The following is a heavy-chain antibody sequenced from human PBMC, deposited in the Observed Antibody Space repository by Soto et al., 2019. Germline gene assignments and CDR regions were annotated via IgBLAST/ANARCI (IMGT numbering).Heavy chain of an antibody. CDR1: GFTFSSYV. CDR2: ISYDGSNK. V-gene: IGHV3-30*18. D-gene: IGHD2-15*01. J-gene: IGHJ4*02. CDR3: AKDHEGVVVVAAKGLLDY. Sequence: GESLKISCAASGFTFSSYVMHWVRQAPVKGLEWVAVISYDGSNKYYADSVKGRFTISRDNSKNTLYLQMNSLRAEDTAVYYCAKDHEGVVVVAAKGLLDYLGQGTLVTVCS.